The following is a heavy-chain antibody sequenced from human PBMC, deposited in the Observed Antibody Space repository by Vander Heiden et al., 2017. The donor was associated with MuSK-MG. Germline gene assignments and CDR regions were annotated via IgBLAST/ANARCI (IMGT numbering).Heavy chain of an antibody. D-gene: IGHD2-2*03. CDR1: GFTFSSYG. CDR3: AQQAGYDAFDI. J-gene: IGHJ3*02. CDR2: IWYDGSKK. V-gene: IGHV3-33*06. Sequence: QVQLVESGGGVVEPGRSLRLSCAASGFTFSSYGMHWVRQAPGKGLEWVAVIWYDGSKKYEADSVKGRFTISRDNAKHTLYLQMNSMRAEDTAVYYGAQQAGYDAFDIWVQGRMVALSS.